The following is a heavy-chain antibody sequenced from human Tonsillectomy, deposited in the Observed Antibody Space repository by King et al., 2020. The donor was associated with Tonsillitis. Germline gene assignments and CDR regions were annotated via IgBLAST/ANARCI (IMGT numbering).Heavy chain of an antibody. CDR2: IKSKTDGGTT. D-gene: IGHD2-15*01. V-gene: IGHV3-15*01. CDR3: TTDLRYCSGGSCYSVDY. J-gene: IGHJ4*02. Sequence: VQLVESGGGLVKPGGSLRLSCAASGFTFSNAWMSWVRQAPGKGLEWVGRIKSKTDGGTTDYAAPVKGRFTISRDDSKSTLYLQMNSLKTEDTAVYYCTTDLRYCSGGSCYSVDYWGQGTLVTVSS. CDR1: GFTFSNAW.